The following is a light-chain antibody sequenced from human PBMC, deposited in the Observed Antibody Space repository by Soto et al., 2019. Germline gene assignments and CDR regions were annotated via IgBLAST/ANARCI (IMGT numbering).Light chain of an antibody. CDR2: GAS. CDR1: QRVSSSY. Sequence: EILLTQSPGTLSLSPGERATLSCRASQRVSSSYLAWYQQKPGQAPRLLIYGASSRATGIPDRFSGSGSGTDFNLTISRLEPEDCAVYSCQQDGSLPLTCAGRTKVEIK. V-gene: IGKV3-20*01. CDR3: QQDGSLPLT. J-gene: IGKJ4*01.